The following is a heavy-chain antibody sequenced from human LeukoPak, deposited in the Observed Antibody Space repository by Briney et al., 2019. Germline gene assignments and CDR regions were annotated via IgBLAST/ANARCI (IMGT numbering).Heavy chain of an antibody. D-gene: IGHD4-23*01. J-gene: IGHJ4*02. CDR2: INPSGGST. Sequence: GASVKVSCKASGYTFTSYYMHWVRQAPGQGLEWMGIINPSGGSTSYAQKFQGRVTMTRDTSTSTVYMELNSLRSEDTAVYYCARDGIDDYGGPWGQGTLVTVSS. V-gene: IGHV1-46*01. CDR1: GYTFTSYY. CDR3: ARDGIDDYGGP.